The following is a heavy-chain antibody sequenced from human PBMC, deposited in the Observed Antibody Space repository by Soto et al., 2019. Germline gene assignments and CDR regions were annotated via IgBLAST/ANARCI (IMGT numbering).Heavy chain of an antibody. D-gene: IGHD2-8*01. Sequence: PSETLSLTCTVSGGSISSTISYWGWIRQPPEKGLELIGNIYYRGSTYFNPSLKSRVTISVDTSKNQFSLKLSSVTAADTAVYYCERLNPNYYRMDVWAQGTTVTLSS. CDR2: IYYRGST. CDR3: ERLNPNYYRMDV. J-gene: IGHJ6*02. V-gene: IGHV4-39*01. CDR1: GGSISSTISY.